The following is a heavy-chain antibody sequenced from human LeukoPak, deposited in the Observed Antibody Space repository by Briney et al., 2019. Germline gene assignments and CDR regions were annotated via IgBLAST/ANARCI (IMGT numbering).Heavy chain of an antibody. CDR1: GYTFTGYY. J-gene: IGHJ5*02. Sequence: ASVKVSFKASGYTFTGYYMHWVRQAPGQGLEWMGWINPNSGGTNYAQKFQGRVTMTRDTSISTAYMELSRLRSDDTAVYYCARDPGAAAGANWFDPWGQGTLVTVSS. V-gene: IGHV1-2*02. CDR3: ARDPGAAAGANWFDP. D-gene: IGHD6-13*01. CDR2: INPNSGGT.